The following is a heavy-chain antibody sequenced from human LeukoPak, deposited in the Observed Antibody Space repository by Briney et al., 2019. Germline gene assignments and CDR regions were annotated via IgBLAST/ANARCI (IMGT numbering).Heavy chain of an antibody. V-gene: IGHV3-21*01. J-gene: IGHJ3*02. CDR1: GITFSSYS. D-gene: IGHD6-19*01. CDR2: ISGSSSYI. Sequence: GGSLRLSCGASGITFSSYSMNWVRQAPGKGLEWVSSISGSSSYINYADSVKGRFTISRDNAQNSLFLQLNSLRAEDTAVYYCARDPYSSGWYKDAFDIWGQGTMVTVSS. CDR3: ARDPYSSGWYKDAFDI.